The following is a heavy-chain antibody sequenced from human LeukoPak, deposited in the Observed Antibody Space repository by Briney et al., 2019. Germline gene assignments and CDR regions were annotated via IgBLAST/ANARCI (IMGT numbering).Heavy chain of an antibody. J-gene: IGHJ4*02. CDR2: IYSGGGT. V-gene: IGHV3-66*01. CDR3: VRDSRTYYYGSGSYYVGYFDS. D-gene: IGHD3-10*01. CDR1: GITVSTNY. Sequence: PGGSLRLSCAASGITVSTNYMSWVRQAPGKGLEWVSIIYSGGGTYYADSVKGRFTISRENSKNTLWLQMNSLRAEDTAVYHCVRDSRTYYYGSGSYYVGYFDSWGQGSLVTVSS.